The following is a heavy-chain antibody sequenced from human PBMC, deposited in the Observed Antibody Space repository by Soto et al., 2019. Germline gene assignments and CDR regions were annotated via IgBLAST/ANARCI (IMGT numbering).Heavy chain of an antibody. D-gene: IGHD6-19*01. CDR2: IYYRFKLSA. CDR1: GATVSSGSVA. V-gene: IGHV6-1*01. Sequence: TLSLTCGISGATVSSGSVACSWIRQPPSGGLEWLGRIYYRFKLSADYALPVRSRVTVNPDTSKNQFSLQLNSVSPADIALYFCVRYTGWYNFDYWRKGTLVTVYS. CDR3: VRYTGWYNFDY. J-gene: IGHJ4*02.